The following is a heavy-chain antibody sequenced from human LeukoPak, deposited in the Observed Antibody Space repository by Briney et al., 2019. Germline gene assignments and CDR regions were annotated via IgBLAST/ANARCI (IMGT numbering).Heavy chain of an antibody. J-gene: IGHJ4*02. V-gene: IGHV3-43*02. CDR3: AKGYCSGGSCYYFDY. CDR2: ITGDGGST. Sequence: GGSPRLSCAASGFTFDDYAMHWVRQAPGKGLEWVSLITGDGGSTYYADSMKGRFTISRENSKNSLYLQMNRLRTEDTALYYCAKGYCSGGSCYYFDYWGQGTLVTVSS. CDR1: GFTFDDYA. D-gene: IGHD2-15*01.